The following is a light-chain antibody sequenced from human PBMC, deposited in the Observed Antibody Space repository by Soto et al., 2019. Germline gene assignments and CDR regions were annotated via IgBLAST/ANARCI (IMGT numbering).Light chain of an antibody. CDR2: EVN. V-gene: IGLV2-14*01. CDR1: SSGAYNF. J-gene: IGLJ2*01. CDR3: ASFGGTDNFVL. Sequence: QSALTQPASVSGSPGQSITISCTGTSSGAYNFVSWYQHHPGKAPKLMIYEVNNRPSGISSRFSGSKSGHTASLTVSGLQAEDEADYHCASFGGTDNFVLFGGGTKLTVL.